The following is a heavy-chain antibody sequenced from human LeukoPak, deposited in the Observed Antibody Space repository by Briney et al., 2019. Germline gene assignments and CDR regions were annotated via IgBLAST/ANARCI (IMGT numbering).Heavy chain of an antibody. J-gene: IGHJ4*02. CDR1: GFTFSSYG. CDR2: ISYDGSNK. V-gene: IGHV3-30*18. CDR3: AKVAAYSSSWYDY. D-gene: IGHD6-13*01. Sequence: AGGSLRLSCAASGFTFSSYGMHWVRQAPGKGLEWVAVISYDGSNKYYADSVKGRFTISRDNSKNTLYLQMNSLRAEDTAVYYCAKVAAYSSSWYDYWGQGNLVTVSS.